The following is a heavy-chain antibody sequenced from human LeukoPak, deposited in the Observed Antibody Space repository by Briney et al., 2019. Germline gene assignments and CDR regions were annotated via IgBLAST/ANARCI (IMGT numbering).Heavy chain of an antibody. CDR2: INHSGST. D-gene: IGHD6-13*01. V-gene: IGHV4-34*01. J-gene: IGHJ4*02. Sequence: PSETLSLTCAVYGGSFSGYYWSWIRQPPGKGLEWIGEINHSGSTNYNPSLKSRVTISVDTSKNQFSLKLSSVTAADTAVYYCARGQSSSSWYGYYFDYWGQGTLVTVSS. CDR3: ARGQSSSSWYGYYFDY. CDR1: GGSFSGYY.